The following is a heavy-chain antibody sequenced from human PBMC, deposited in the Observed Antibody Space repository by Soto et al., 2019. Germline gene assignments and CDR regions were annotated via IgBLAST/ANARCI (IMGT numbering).Heavy chain of an antibody. CDR1: GGSISSYY. J-gene: IGHJ6*02. V-gene: IGHV4-4*07. CDR3: ARYRYFDWLLYPGSLDV. D-gene: IGHD3-9*01. Sequence: SETLSLTCTVSGGSISSYYWSWIRQPAGKGLEWIGRIYTSGSTNYNPSLKSRVTMSVDTSKNQFSLKLSSVTAADTAVYYCARYRYFDWLLYPGSLDVWGQGTKVTVYS. CDR2: IYTSGST.